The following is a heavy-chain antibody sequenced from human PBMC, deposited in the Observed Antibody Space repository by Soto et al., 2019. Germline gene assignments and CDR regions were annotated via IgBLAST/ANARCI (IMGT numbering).Heavy chain of an antibody. Sequence: QVQLQESGPGLVKPSQTLSLTCTVSGGSISSGDYYWSWIRQPPGKGLEWIGYIYYSGSTYYNPSLKCRVTIAVDTSRNRFSRNVGSVAAADTAVYYCDRDFVGYGFDYWGLGTLVTVSS. D-gene: IGHD5-12*01. CDR2: IYYSGST. V-gene: IGHV4-30-4*01. J-gene: IGHJ4*02. CDR1: GGSISSGDYY. CDR3: DRDFVGYGFDY.